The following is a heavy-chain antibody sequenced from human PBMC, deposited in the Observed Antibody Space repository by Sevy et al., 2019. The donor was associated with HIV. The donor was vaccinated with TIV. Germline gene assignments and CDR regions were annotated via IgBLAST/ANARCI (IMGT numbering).Heavy chain of an antibody. CDR1: GGSINSDH. CDR3: ARRNDFDI. CDR2: VYYTGGT. J-gene: IGHJ3*02. V-gene: IGHV4-59*08. Sequence: SETLSLTCTASGGSINSDHWNWIRQPPGKGLEWIGYVYYTGGTNYNPSLKNRVTKSVDRTKNQFSLKLTAVTAADTAVDYGARRNDFDIWGQGTMVTVSS.